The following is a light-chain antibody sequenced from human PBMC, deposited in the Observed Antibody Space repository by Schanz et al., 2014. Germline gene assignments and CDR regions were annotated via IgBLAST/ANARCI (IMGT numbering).Light chain of an antibody. CDR2: GAS. CDR3: QHYGTSRT. CDR1: QSVSSSY. V-gene: IGKV3-20*01. J-gene: IGKJ1*01. Sequence: EIVLTQSPGTLSLSPGERATLSCRASQSVSSSYLAWYQQKPGQAPRLLIYGASTRATGIPARFSGSGSGTDFSLTISRLEPEDFAVYYCQHYGTSRTFGQGTKVEIK.